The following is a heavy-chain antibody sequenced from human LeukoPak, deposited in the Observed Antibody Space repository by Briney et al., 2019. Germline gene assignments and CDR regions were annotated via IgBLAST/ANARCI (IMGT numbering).Heavy chain of an antibody. Sequence: PGGSLRLSCAASGXTVSYNYMSWVRQAPGKGQEWVSTIFSGGNTYYAEYVKGRFTSSRDNFKNTLYVQMNRLRDEDTAVYYCATTTRGGAFDVWGQGTMVTVSS. CDR2: IFSGGNT. J-gene: IGHJ3*01. V-gene: IGHV3-66*01. CDR3: ATTTRGGAFDV. D-gene: IGHD4-17*01. CDR1: GXTVSYNY.